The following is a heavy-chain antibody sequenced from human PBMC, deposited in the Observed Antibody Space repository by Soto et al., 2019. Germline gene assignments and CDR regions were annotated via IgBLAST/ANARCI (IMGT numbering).Heavy chain of an antibody. V-gene: IGHV4-39*01. Sequence: SETLSLTCTVSGDSITSSSFYWAWVRRTPGKGLECIGRIYYSGSTLYNPSLKSRVTMSIDTSKNQFSLTLSSVTAADTAVYFCARLGVAAAGLFGPWGRGTPVTVSS. D-gene: IGHD6-13*01. CDR2: IYYSGST. CDR1: GDSITSSSFY. CDR3: ARLGVAAAGLFGP. J-gene: IGHJ5*02.